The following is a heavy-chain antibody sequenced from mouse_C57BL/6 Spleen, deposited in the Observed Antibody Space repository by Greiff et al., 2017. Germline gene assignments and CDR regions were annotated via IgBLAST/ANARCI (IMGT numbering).Heavy chain of an antibody. V-gene: IGHV3-8*01. CDR2: ISYSGST. J-gene: IGHJ1*03. CDR3: ARRGVYYCGSSSYWYFDV. D-gene: IGHD1-1*01. Sequence: EVKLQESGPGLAKPSQTLSLTCSVTGYSITSDYWNWIRKFPGNKLEYMGYISYSGSTYYNPSLKSRISITRDTSKNQYYLQLNSVTTEDTATYYCARRGVYYCGSSSYWYFDVWGTGTTVTVSS. CDR1: GYSITSDY.